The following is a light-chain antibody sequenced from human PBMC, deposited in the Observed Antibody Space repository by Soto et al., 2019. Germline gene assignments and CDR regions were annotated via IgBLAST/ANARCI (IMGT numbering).Light chain of an antibody. J-gene: IGKJ5*01. CDR1: QSVSSSY. CDR2: GAS. V-gene: IGKV3D-20*02. Sequence: EIVLTQSPGTLSLSPGERAILSCRPSQSVSSSYLAWYRKKPGQAPSLLVYGASSRATGIPDRFSGSGSGTDLTLTISRLETEDFAVYYCQQRSNWPPITFGQGTRLEIK. CDR3: QQRSNWPPIT.